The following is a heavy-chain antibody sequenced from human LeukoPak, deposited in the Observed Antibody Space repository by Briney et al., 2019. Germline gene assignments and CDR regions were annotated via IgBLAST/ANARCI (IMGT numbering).Heavy chain of an antibody. CDR3: ARGGGVRTGSGWRPGNWFDP. J-gene: IGHJ5*02. Sequence: SETLSLTCTVSGGSISNYYWGWIRQPPGKGLEWIGIIHSGESPYYSPSLESRISISIDTSKNQFSLKFNSVTAADTAVYYCARGGGVRTGSGWRPGNWFDPWGQGTLVIVSS. CDR1: GGSISNYY. D-gene: IGHD6-19*01. CDR2: IHSGESP. V-gene: IGHV4-59*08.